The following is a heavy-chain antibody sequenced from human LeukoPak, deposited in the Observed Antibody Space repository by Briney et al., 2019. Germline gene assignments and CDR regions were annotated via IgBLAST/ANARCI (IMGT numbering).Heavy chain of an antibody. J-gene: IGHJ4*02. V-gene: IGHV4-34*01. Sequence: SETLSLTCGVSGGSFSAYYWSWIRQPPGKGLELIGEINHSGRTNYNPSLKSRVTISVDTSKNQFSLKLSSVTAADAAVYYCAISMAVAGTFDYWGQGTLVTVSS. CDR3: AISMAVAGTFDY. CDR2: INHSGRT. CDR1: GGSFSAYY. D-gene: IGHD6-19*01.